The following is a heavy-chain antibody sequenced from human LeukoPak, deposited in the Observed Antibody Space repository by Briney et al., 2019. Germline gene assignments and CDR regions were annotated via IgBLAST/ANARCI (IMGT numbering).Heavy chain of an antibody. CDR2: ISYDGSKE. J-gene: IGHJ1*01. Sequence: GGSLRLSCAASGFTFSSYGMHWVRQAPGKGLEWLAVISYDGSKEYYVDSVKGRFSISRDNSRNTVFLQMNSLRLEDTAVYYCARAGGKIRGFGGFQQWGQGTLVTVSS. CDR3: ARAGGKIRGFGGFQQ. V-gene: IGHV3-30*03. CDR1: GFTFSSYG. D-gene: IGHD3-10*01.